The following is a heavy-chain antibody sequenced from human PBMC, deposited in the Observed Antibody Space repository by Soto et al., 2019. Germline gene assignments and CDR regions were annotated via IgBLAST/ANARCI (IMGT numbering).Heavy chain of an antibody. J-gene: IGHJ4*02. V-gene: IGHV3-49*03. D-gene: IGHD3-3*01. Sequence: PGGSLRLSCTASGFTFGDYAMSWFRQAPGKGLEWVGFIRSKAYGGTTEYAASVKGRFTISRDDSKSIAYLQMNSLKTEDTAVYYCTRDGYDFWSGYPVPFDYWGQGTLVTVSS. CDR3: TRDGYDFWSGYPVPFDY. CDR1: GFTFGDYA. CDR2: IRSKAYGGTT.